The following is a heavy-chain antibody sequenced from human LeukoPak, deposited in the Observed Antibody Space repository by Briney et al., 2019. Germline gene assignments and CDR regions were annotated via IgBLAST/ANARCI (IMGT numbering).Heavy chain of an antibody. CDR1: GGSISSGGYY. J-gene: IGHJ6*03. V-gene: IGHV4-61*08. Sequence: SETLSLTCTVSGGSISSGGYYWSWIRQPPGKGLEWIGYIYYSGSTNYNPSLKSRVTISVDASKNQFSLKLSSVTAADTAVYYCARGKQLAFYYYMDVWGKGTTVTVSS. CDR2: IYYSGST. D-gene: IGHD5-18*01. CDR3: ARGKQLAFYYYMDV.